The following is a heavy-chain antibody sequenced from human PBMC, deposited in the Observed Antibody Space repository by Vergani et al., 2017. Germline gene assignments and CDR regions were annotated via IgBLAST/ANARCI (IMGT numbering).Heavy chain of an antibody. CDR2: TYYSGGT. CDR3: ATGSSWHYFDY. J-gene: IGHJ4*02. Sequence: QVQLQESGPGLVKPSQTLSLTCTVSGDSLSSGDYYWSWIRQPPGKGLEWIGYTYYSGGTYYNPSLKSRVTISVDTSNNQFSLMLISVTAADTAVYYCATGSSWHYFDYWGQGTLVTVSS. D-gene: IGHD6-13*01. V-gene: IGHV4-30-4*08. CDR1: GDSLSSGDYY.